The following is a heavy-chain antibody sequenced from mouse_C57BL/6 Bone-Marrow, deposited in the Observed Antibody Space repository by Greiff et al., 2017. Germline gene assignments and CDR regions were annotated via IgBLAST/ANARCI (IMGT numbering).Heavy chain of an antibody. V-gene: IGHV7-1*01. CDR2: SRNKANDYTP. Sequence: EVMLVESGGGLVQSGRSLRLSCATSGFTFSDFYMEWVRQAPGKGLEWIAASRNKANDYTPEYSASVKGRFIVSRDTSQSILYLQMNALRAEDPAIYYCARDAGDYDGFYYAMDYWGQGTSVTVSA. CDR3: ARDAGDYDGFYYAMDY. CDR1: GFTFSDFY. J-gene: IGHJ4*01. D-gene: IGHD2-4*01.